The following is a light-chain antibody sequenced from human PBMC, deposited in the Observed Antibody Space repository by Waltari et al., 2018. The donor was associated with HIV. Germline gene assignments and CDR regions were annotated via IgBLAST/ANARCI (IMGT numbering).Light chain of an antibody. CDR2: EVT. V-gene: IGLV2-8*01. CDR3: NSYAGSNRV. Sequence: QSALTQPPSASGSPGQSVTISCTGTSSHVGGYNYVSWYQQHPGKAPKLMIYEVTKRPSGVPDRFSGSKSGNTASLTVSGLQAEDEADYYCNSYAGSNRVFGGGTKLTVL. J-gene: IGLJ2*01. CDR1: SSHVGGYNY.